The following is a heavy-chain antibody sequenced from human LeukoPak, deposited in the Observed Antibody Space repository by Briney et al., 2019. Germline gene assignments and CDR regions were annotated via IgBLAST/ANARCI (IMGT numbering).Heavy chain of an antibody. CDR2: INPNSGGT. Sequence: GASVKVSCKASGYTFTGYYMHWVRQAPGQGLEWMGWINPNSGGTNYAQKFQGRVTMTRDTSISTAYMELSRLRSDDTAAYYCARDADAVADQGYYYYYMDVWGKGTTVTVSS. CDR1: GYTFTGYY. CDR3: ARDADAVADQGYYYYYMDV. V-gene: IGHV1-2*02. J-gene: IGHJ6*03. D-gene: IGHD6-19*01.